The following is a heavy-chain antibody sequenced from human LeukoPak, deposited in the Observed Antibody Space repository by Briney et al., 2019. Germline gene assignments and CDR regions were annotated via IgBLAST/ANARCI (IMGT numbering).Heavy chain of an antibody. V-gene: IGHV3-48*03. D-gene: IGHD3-22*01. CDR1: GFTFSSYE. CDR3: ARDQRAKKYFYDSSGSSAY. J-gene: IGHJ4*02. Sequence: GGSLRPSCAASGFTFSSYEMNWVRQAPGKGLEWVSYISSSGSTIYYADSVKGRFTISRDNAKNSLYLQMNSLRAEDTAVYYCARDQRAKKYFYDSSGSSAYWGQGTQVTVSS. CDR2: ISSSGSTI.